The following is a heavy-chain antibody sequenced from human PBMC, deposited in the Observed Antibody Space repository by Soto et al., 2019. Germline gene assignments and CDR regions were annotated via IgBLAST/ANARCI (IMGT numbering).Heavy chain of an antibody. J-gene: IGHJ6*02. CDR1: GYTFTSYG. Sequence: QVQLVQSGGEAKKPGASVKLSCTASGYTFTSYGISWVRQAPGQGLEWMGWISAYNGKTNYAQNVQGRVTMTTDTSTRTAYMDLRSQRSDDTAVYYCARGGDVNYYHGMDVWGQGTTVTVSS. CDR2: ISAYNGKT. D-gene: IGHD5-12*01. CDR3: ARGGDVNYYHGMDV. V-gene: IGHV1-18*01.